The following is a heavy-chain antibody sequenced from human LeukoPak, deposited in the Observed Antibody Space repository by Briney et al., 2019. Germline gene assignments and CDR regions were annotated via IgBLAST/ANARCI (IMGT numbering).Heavy chain of an antibody. CDR1: GFTFSDYY. D-gene: IGHD6-19*01. J-gene: IGHJ4*02. CDR2: INSRGSII. CDR3: ARGSAPPDRWSVAVAGPPDY. V-gene: IGHV3-11*01. Sequence: PGGSLRLSCAASGFTFSDYYMSWIRQAPGKGLECVSYINSRGSIIYYADSVKGRFTISRDNAKKSLYLQMNSLRAEDTAVYYCARGSAPPDRWSVAVAGPPDYWGRGTLITVSS.